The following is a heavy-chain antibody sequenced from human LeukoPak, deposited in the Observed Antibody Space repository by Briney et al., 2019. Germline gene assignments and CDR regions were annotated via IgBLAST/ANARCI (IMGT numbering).Heavy chain of an antibody. V-gene: IGHV1-69*04. CDR3: ASGPAVSWGFDY. D-gene: IGHD3-16*01. CDR1: GGTFSSYA. J-gene: IGHJ4*02. CDR2: IIPIVAIA. Sequence: APVKVSCKASGGTFSSYAISWVRQAPGQGLEWMGRIIPIVAIANYAQKIQGRVTITADKSTSTVYMELSSLRSDDTAVYYCASGPAVSWGFDYWGQGTLVTVSS.